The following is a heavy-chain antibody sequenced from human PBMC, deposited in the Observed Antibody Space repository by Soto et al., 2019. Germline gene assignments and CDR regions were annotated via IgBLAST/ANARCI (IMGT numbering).Heavy chain of an antibody. V-gene: IGHV4-34*01. Sequence: QVQLQQWGAGLLKPSETPSLTCAVYGGSFSGYYWSWIRQPPGKGLEWIGEINQSGSTNYDPSLKSRVTISVDTSKNQFSLKLSSVTAADTAVHYCARTYSSSWSPFEYWGQGTLVTVSS. CDR3: ARTYSSSWSPFEY. J-gene: IGHJ4*02. CDR2: INQSGST. D-gene: IGHD6-13*01. CDR1: GGSFSGYY.